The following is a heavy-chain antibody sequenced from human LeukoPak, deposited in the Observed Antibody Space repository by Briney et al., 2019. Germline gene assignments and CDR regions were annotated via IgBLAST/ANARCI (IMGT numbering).Heavy chain of an antibody. Sequence: SETLSLTCAVYGGFFSGYYWSWIRQPPGKGLEWIGEINHSGSTNYNPSLESRVTISVDTSMHQFSLRLRSVTAADTAVYYCARRSSRAADFDYWGQGTLVTVSS. J-gene: IGHJ4*02. D-gene: IGHD6-13*01. V-gene: IGHV4-34*01. CDR1: GGFFSGYY. CDR3: ARRSSRAADFDY. CDR2: INHSGST.